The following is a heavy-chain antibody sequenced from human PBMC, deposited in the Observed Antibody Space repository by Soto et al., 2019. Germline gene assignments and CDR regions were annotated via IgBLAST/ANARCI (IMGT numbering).Heavy chain of an antibody. J-gene: IGHJ6*02. D-gene: IGHD3-10*01. CDR1: GGTFSRYA. CDR2: VIPVFGLA. V-gene: IGHV1-69*10. Sequence: SEKVSCKSSGGTFSRYAMSWVRQAPGQGLEWMGGVIPVFGLATYAQKVEGRVTITADKSTNTAYMEVSSLRSEDTPVYYCPRGKSSYGSGKRISDYNCLDFCCQGTMVTVSS. CDR3: PRGKSSYGSGKRISDYNCLDF.